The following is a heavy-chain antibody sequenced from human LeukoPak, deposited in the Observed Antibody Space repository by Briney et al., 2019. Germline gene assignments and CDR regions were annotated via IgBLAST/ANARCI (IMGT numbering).Heavy chain of an antibody. CDR2: IYYSGST. J-gene: IGHJ4*02. CDR3: AREVSREEFDY. D-gene: IGHD1-26*01. V-gene: IGHV4-39*07. Sequence: PSETLSLTCTVSGGSISSSSYYWGWIRQPPGKGLEWIGSIYYSGSTYYNPSLKSRVTISVDTSKNQFSLKLSSVIAADTAVYYCAREVSREEFDYWGQGTLVTVSS. CDR1: GGSISSSSYY.